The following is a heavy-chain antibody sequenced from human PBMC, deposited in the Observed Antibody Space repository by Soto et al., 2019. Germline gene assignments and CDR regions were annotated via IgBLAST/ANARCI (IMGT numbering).Heavy chain of an antibody. J-gene: IGHJ5*02. CDR2: ISGSGGST. D-gene: IGHD2-2*01. V-gene: IGHV3-23*01. CDR1: GFTFSSYA. CDR3: VKGGSHSGTRRNWFDP. Sequence: VGSLSLSYAASGFTFSSYAMSWVRPTPGKGLEWVSAISGSGGSTYYADPVKGRFTISRDNSKNTLYLQMNSLRAEDTAVYYCVKGGSHSGTRRNWFDPWGQGTLVIVAS.